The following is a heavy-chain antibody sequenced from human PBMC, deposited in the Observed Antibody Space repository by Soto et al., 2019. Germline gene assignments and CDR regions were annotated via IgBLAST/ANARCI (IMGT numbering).Heavy chain of an antibody. CDR3: ARGDYYDSSGYYDY. D-gene: IGHD3-22*01. Sequence: PSETLSLACTVSGGSISSYYWSWIRQPPGKGLEWIGYIYYSGSTNYNPSLKSRVTISVDTSKNQFSLKLSSVTAADTAVYYCARGDYYDSSGYYDYGGQGNLVTVSS. V-gene: IGHV4-59*01. CDR1: GGSISSYY. CDR2: IYYSGST. J-gene: IGHJ4*02.